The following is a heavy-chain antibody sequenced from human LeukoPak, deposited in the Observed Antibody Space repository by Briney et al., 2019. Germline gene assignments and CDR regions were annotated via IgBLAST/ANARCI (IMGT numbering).Heavy chain of an antibody. Sequence: GGSLRFSCAASGFTFSTYGMHWVRQAPGKGLEWVAFIQFDGSYKYYADSVKGRFTISRDNSKNTLYLQMNSLRREDTAIYYCAKGQKDVVVYLAYIDVWGKGTTVTVSS. V-gene: IGHV3-30*02. CDR1: GFTFSTYG. CDR2: IQFDGSYK. D-gene: IGHD2-2*01. CDR3: AKGQKDVVVYLAYIDV. J-gene: IGHJ6*03.